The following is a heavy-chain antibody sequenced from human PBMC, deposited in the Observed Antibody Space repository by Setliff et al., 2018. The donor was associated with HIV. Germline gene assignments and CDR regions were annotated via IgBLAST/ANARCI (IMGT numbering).Heavy chain of an antibody. V-gene: IGHV3-30*02. CDR1: GFIFSTFP. J-gene: IGHJ6*03. CDR3: AKDVGGGSGHYPLYMDV. D-gene: IGHD3-3*01. CDR2: IRYDGSDN. Sequence: PGGSLRLSCAASGFIFSTFPMHWVRQAPGKGQEWVIFIRYDGSDNYYIDSVKGRFTISRDNSKNTLYLQMNSLRDEDTAVYYCAKDVGGGSGHYPLYMDVWGKGTTVTVSS.